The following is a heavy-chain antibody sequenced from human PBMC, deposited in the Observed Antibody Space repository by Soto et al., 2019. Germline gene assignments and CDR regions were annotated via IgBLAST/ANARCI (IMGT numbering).Heavy chain of an antibody. CDR3: ARALVTYYYYYYGMDV. Sequence: GGSLRLSCAASGFTVSSNYMSWVRQAPGKGLEWVSVIYSGGSTYYADSVKGRFTISRDNSKNTLYLQMNSLRAEDMVVFYFARALVTYYYYYYGMDVCGSGTTVTVAS. CDR2: IYSGGST. J-gene: IGHJ6*04. D-gene: IGHD6-13*01. CDR1: GFTVSSNY. V-gene: IGHV3-53*01.